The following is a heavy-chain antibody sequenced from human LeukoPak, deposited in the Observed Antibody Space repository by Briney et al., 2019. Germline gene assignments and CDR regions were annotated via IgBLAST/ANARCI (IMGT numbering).Heavy chain of an antibody. V-gene: IGHV4-34*01. CDR2: INHSGST. CDR3: ARKGPLRDNIPFMDV. Sequence: SETLSLTCAVYGGSFSGFYWSWIRQPPGKGLEWVGEINHSGSTNYNPSLKSRVTISVDTSKNQFSLKVSSVTAADTAVYYCARKGPLRDNIPFMDVWGKGTTVTVSS. J-gene: IGHJ6*03. D-gene: IGHD4-17*01. CDR1: GGSFSGFY.